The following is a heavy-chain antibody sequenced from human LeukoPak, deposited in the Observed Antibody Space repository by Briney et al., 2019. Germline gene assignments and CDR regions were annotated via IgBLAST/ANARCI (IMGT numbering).Heavy chain of an antibody. CDR1: GFTFSSAW. D-gene: IGHD3-16*01. V-gene: IGHV3-7*01. CDR3: AKGDKMLTWRRTYNRFDP. J-gene: IGHJ5*02. Sequence: GGSLRLSCAASGFTFSSAWMSWVRQAPGKGLEWVANVNQDGSGKYYVGSVKGRFTISKDNAKNSLYLQMNSLRAEDTAVYFCAKGDKMLTWRRTYNRFDPWGQGTLVTVSS. CDR2: VNQDGSGK.